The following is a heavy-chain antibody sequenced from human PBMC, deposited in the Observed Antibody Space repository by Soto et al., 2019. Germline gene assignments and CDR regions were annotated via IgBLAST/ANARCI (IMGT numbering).Heavy chain of an antibody. D-gene: IGHD4-17*01. CDR1: GFTVSNSY. J-gene: IGHJ6*02. CDR2: IYSGGST. V-gene: IGHV3-66*01. CDR3: ARFYIPYGDSGQHYFGMDV. Sequence: GGSLRLSCAASGFTVSNSYMSWVRQAPGKGLEWVSAIYSGGSTYYADSVKGRFTISRDNSRNTLYLQMNSLRAEGTAVYYCARFYIPYGDSGQHYFGMDVWGQGTTVTVSS.